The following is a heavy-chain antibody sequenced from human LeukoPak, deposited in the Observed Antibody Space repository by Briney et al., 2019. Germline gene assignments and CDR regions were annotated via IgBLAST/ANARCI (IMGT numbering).Heavy chain of an antibody. Sequence: PGGSLRLSCAASGFTVSSNYMSWVRQAPGKGLEWVSVIYSGGNTYYADSVKGRFTISRDNSKNTLYLQMNSLRAEDTAVYYCARDQGYTFGYGMDVWGKGTMVTVSS. D-gene: IGHD2-2*02. V-gene: IGHV3-53*01. CDR2: IYSGGNT. J-gene: IGHJ6*04. CDR1: GFTVSSNY. CDR3: ARDQGYTFGYGMDV.